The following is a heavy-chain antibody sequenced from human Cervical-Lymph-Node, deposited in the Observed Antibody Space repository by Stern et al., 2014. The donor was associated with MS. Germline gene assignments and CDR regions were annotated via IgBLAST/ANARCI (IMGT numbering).Heavy chain of an antibody. V-gene: IGHV4-59*01. CDR2: IYYTGST. Sequence: QLQLQESGPGLVKPSETLSLTCTVSGDSMSSYYWSWIRQPPGKGLEWIGSIYYTGSTDYNPSLKSRVTISVDTSKNHFSLRLTSVTAADTAVYYCARLSSGWYAYWGQGTLVTVSS. D-gene: IGHD6-19*01. CDR3: ARLSSGWYAY. CDR1: GDSMSSYY. J-gene: IGHJ4*02.